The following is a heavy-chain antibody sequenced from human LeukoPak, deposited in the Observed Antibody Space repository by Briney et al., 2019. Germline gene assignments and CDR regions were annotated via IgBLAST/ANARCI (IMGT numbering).Heavy chain of an antibody. CDR2: LTGSGGNT. CDR1: RFPYSSQA. Sequence: GRCLRLPRAASRFPYSSQAMSWVRHAPRKGLEWVSTLTGSGGNTFYADSVKGRFTIPRDNSQHRLYLQMNTQISEHTAILFCAKDRNYYDTRGSDYWGQGTLVTVSS. J-gene: IGHJ4*02. D-gene: IGHD3-22*01. V-gene: IGHV3-23*01. CDR3: AKDRNYYDTRGSDY.